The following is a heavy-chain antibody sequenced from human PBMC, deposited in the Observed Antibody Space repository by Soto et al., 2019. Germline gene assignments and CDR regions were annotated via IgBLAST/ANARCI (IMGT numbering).Heavy chain of an antibody. CDR1: GGTFSSYA. V-gene: IGHV1-69*13. Sequence: AASVKVSCKASGGTFSSYAISWVRQAPGQGLEWMGGIIPIFGTANYAQKFQGRVTITADESTSTAYMELSSLRSEDTAVYYCASDVSYGMDVWGQGTTVTVSS. CDR2: IIPIFGTA. CDR3: ASDVSYGMDV. J-gene: IGHJ6*02.